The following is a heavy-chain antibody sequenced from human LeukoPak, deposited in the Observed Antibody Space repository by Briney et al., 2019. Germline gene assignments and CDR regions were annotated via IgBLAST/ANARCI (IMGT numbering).Heavy chain of an antibody. CDR1: GFSLNTRGVG. D-gene: IGHD3-22*01. Sequence: SGPTLVNPTQTLTLTCTFSGFSLNTRGVGVGWIRQPPGRALEWLALIYWDDDRRYSPSLKSRLTITKDTSKNQVVLTMTNMDPVDTAKYFCAHRKNYYDSSVFDNWGQGTLVTASS. J-gene: IGHJ4*02. CDR3: AHRKNYYDSSVFDN. V-gene: IGHV2-5*02. CDR2: IYWDDDR.